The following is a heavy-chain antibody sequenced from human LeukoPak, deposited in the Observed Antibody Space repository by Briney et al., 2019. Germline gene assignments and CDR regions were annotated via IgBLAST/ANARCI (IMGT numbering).Heavy chain of an antibody. D-gene: IGHD3-3*01. J-gene: IGHJ4*02. CDR1: GGSISSGGYY. Sequence: SQTLSLTCTVSGGSISSGGYYWSWIRQNPGKGLEWIGYIYYSGSTYYNPSLKSRVTISVDTSKNQFSLKLSSVTAADTAVYYCARDGVEAAFDYWGQGTLVTVSS. CDR2: IYYSGST. CDR3: ARDGVEAAFDY. V-gene: IGHV4-31*03.